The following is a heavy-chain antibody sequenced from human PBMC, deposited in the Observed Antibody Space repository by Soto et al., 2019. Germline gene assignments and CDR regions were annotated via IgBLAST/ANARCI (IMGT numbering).Heavy chain of an antibody. CDR3: VRSRDKYNVLDY. Sequence: GGSLRLSCAASGFTVSDYHMSWIRQAPGKGLEWLSYSSNSGTYTRYADSVKGRFSISRDNAKNSLYLQINSLRGEDTATYYCVRSRDKYNVLDYWGQGTPVTVSS. V-gene: IGHV3-11*06. J-gene: IGHJ4*02. CDR2: SSNSGTYT. CDR1: GFTVSDYH. D-gene: IGHD3-10*02.